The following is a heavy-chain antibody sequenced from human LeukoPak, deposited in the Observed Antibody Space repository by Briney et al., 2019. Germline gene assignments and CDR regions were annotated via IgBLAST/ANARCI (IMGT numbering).Heavy chain of an antibody. CDR2: IYHSGST. CDR3: ARENSGSYAYFDY. CDR1: GGSISSSNW. Sequence: SETLSLTCAVSGGSISSSNWWSWVRQPPGKGLEWIGEIYHSGSTNYNPSLKSRVTISVDKSRNQFSLKLSSVTAADTAVYYCARENSGSYAYFDYWGQGTLVTVSS. D-gene: IGHD1-26*01. V-gene: IGHV4-4*02. J-gene: IGHJ4*02.